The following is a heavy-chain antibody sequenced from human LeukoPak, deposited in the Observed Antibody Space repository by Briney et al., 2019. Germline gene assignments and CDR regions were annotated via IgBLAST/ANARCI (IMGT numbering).Heavy chain of an antibody. D-gene: IGHD2-2*01. J-gene: IGHJ4*02. CDR3: ARMKASKDIVVVPAAMLPFDY. V-gene: IGHV1-2*02. Sequence: ASVKVSCKASGYTFTGYYMHWVRQAPGQGLEWMGWIDPNSDGTNYAQKFQGRVTMTRDTSISTAYMGLSRLRSDDTAVYYCARMKASKDIVVVPAAMLPFDYWGQGTLVTVSS. CDR2: IDPNSDGT. CDR1: GYTFTGYY.